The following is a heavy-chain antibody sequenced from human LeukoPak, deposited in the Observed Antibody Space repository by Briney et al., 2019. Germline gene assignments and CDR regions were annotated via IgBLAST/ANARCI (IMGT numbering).Heavy chain of an antibody. J-gene: IGHJ4*02. CDR1: GHAFSAFK. V-gene: IGHV3-74*01. CDR2: ISTDGYTT. D-gene: IGHD2-15*01. CDR3: VVGGSPGY. Sequence: GGCLRLSCAASGHAFSAFKLHWVRHARRKGLVWVSRISTDGYTTDYADFVQGRFTASRDNTKNTWSLEMNSLRAEDTAVYYCVVGGSPGYWGQGTLVTVSS.